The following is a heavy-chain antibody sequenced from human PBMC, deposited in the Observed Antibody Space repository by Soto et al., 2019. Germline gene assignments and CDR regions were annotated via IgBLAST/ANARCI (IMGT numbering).Heavy chain of an antibody. V-gene: IGHV1-18*01. CDR2: ISAYDGNT. D-gene: IGHD2-15*01. CDR3: ARAGKYCSGDSYPPSYYFSYMDV. J-gene: IGHJ6*03. Sequence: QVQLVQSGAEVKKPGASVRVSCKASGYTFTTYGISWVRQAPGQGLEWMGWISAYDGNTNYARILQGRVTMTTDTSTSTAYMELGSLRSDDTAVYYCARAGKYCSGDSYPPSYYFSYMDVWGKGTTLTVSS. CDR1: GYTFTTYG.